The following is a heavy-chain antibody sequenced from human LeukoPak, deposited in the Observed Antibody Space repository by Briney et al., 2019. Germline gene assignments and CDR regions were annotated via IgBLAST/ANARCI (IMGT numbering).Heavy chain of an antibody. V-gene: IGHV4-59*01. CDR3: ARGYCSSTSCYERYNWFDP. CDR1: GGSISSYY. Sequence: KPSETLSLTCTVSGGSISSYYWSWIRQPPGKGLEWIGYIYYSGSTNYNPSLKSRVTISVDTSKSQFSLKLSSVTAADTAVYYCARGYCSSTSCYERYNWFDPWGQGTLVTVSS. CDR2: IYYSGST. J-gene: IGHJ5*02. D-gene: IGHD2-2*01.